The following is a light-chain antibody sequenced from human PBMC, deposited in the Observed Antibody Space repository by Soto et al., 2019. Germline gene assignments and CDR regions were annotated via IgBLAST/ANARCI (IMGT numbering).Light chain of an antibody. Sequence: FVVTQSPDTLSFSPGERATLSCRASPSVSSSVAWYQHKPGQSPRLVIYSGYKRATGIPARFSGSGSGTDFTLTISGLEVDDFAIYYCQQRYSWLRVFGQGTKVEVK. CDR3: QQRYSWLRV. CDR1: PSVSSS. V-gene: IGKV3-11*01. J-gene: IGKJ1*01. CDR2: SGY.